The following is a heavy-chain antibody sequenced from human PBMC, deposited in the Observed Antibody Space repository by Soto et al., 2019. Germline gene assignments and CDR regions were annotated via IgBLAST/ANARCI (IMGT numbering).Heavy chain of an antibody. CDR2: IKSSGDIT. CDR3: ARSPGIAVADY. J-gene: IGHJ4*02. CDR1: GYTFSTYH. D-gene: IGHD6-19*01. Sequence: ASVKVSCKTSGYTFSTYHMHWVRLAPGQGLEWVGIIKSSGDITLYAQKFQGRVTMSKDTSTSTVYMEVSSLRSEDTAVYYCARSPGIAVADYWGQGTLVTVSS. V-gene: IGHV1-46*01.